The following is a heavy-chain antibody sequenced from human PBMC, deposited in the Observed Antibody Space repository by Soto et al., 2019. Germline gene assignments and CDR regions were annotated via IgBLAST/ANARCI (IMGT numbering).Heavy chain of an antibody. CDR2: ISGYDGNT. CDR3: AKADSNYAGRFSYYYMDV. D-gene: IGHD4-4*01. CDR1: GYTFRSYG. V-gene: IGHV1-18*01. Sequence: GASVKVSCKASGYTFRSYGISWVRQAPGQGLEWMGWISGYDGNTHYSQKFQGKVTMTTDTSTSTAYMELRNLRSDDTAVYYCAKADSNYAGRFSYYYMDVWGTGIMVTVSS. J-gene: IGHJ6*03.